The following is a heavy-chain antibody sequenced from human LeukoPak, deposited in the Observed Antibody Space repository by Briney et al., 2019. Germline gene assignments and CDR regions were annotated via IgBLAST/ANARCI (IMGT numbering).Heavy chain of an antibody. CDR2: IRYDGSNK. CDR1: GFAFSSYG. J-gene: IGHJ3*01. CDR3: AKDRYYGSGSPPAA. D-gene: IGHD3-10*01. Sequence: GGSLRLSCAASGFAFSSYGMHWVRQAPGKGLEWVAFIRYDGSNKYYADSVKGRFTISRDNSKNTLYLQMNSLRAEDTAVYYCAKDRYYGSGSPPAAWGQGTMVTVSS. V-gene: IGHV3-30*02.